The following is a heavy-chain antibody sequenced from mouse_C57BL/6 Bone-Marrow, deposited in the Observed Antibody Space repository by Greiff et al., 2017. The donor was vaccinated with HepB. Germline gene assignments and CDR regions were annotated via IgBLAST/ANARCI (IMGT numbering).Heavy chain of an antibody. CDR2: ISNGGGST. CDR1: GFTFSDYY. CDR3: ARQGSAY. V-gene: IGHV5-12*01. Sequence: EVKLMESGGGLVQPGGSLKLSCAASGFTFSDYYMYWVRQTPEKRLEWVAYISNGGGSTYYPDTVKGRFPISRDNAKNTLYLQMSRLKSEDTAMYYCARQGSAYWGQGTLVTVSA. J-gene: IGHJ3*01.